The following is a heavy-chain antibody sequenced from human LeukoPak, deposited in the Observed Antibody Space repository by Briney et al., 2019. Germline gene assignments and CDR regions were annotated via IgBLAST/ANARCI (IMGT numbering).Heavy chain of an antibody. Sequence: GGSLRLSCAASGFTFSSYAMTWVRQAPGKGLEWVSTICGSGGDSNIHYAVSGKGRFTISRDNSKNSLYLQMNSLRAEDTAVYDCAREGYCSGMDVWGQGTTVTVSS. CDR1: GFTFSSYA. D-gene: IGHD2-21*01. J-gene: IGHJ6*02. V-gene: IGHV3-23*01. CDR3: AREGYCSGMDV. CDR2: ICGSGGDSNI.